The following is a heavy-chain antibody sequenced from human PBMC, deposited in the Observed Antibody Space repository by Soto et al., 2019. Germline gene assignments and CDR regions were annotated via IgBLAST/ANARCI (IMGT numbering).Heavy chain of an antibody. V-gene: IGHV6-1*01. D-gene: IGHD5-12*01. J-gene: IGHJ5*02. Sequence: TLSLTCAISGDSVSSNSAAWNWIRQSPSRGLEWLGRTYYRSKWYNDYAVSVKSRITINPDTSKNQFSLQLNSVTPEDTAVYYCARGIGYSGYDYPLGYNWFDPWGQGTLVTVSS. CDR3: ARGIGYSGYDYPLGYNWFDP. CDR2: TYYRSKWYN. CDR1: GDSVSSNSAA.